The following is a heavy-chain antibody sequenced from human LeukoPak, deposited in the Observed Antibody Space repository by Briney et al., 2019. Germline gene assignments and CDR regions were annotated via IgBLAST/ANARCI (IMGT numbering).Heavy chain of an antibody. CDR1: GGSISSNSYY. CDR3: ARETSQKGAHYMDV. CDR2: IYYSGST. J-gene: IGHJ6*03. D-gene: IGHD3-16*01. Sequence: SETLSLTCTVSGGSISSNSYYWGWIRQPPGNGLEWIGYIYYSGSTNYNPSLKSRVTISVDTSKNQFSLKLSSVTAADTAVYYCARETSQKGAHYMDVWGKGTTVTISS. V-gene: IGHV4-61*01.